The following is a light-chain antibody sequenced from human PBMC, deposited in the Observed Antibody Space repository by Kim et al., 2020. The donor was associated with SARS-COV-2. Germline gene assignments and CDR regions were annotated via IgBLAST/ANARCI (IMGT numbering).Light chain of an antibody. V-gene: IGKV3-11*01. Sequence: SPEERATLSCRASQSVTSHLAWFQQKPGQPPRLLIYDASDRATGIPPRFTASGSGTDFTLTISSLEPEDFAVYYCQQRSSWPRMYTFGQGTKLEI. CDR2: DAS. CDR3: QQRSSWPRMYT. J-gene: IGKJ2*01. CDR1: QSVTSH.